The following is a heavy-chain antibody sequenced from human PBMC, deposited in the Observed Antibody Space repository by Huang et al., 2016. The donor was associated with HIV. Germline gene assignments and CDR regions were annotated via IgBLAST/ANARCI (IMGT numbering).Heavy chain of an antibody. D-gene: IGHD3-10*01. V-gene: IGHV3-21*06. J-gene: IGHJ6*02. CDR1: GFTFTNYA. CDR3: ARPQGDKVRGIIRSYYYYYGMDV. CDR2: IGSSSSYI. Sequence: EVQLVESGGGLVKPGGSLRLSCVASGFTFTNYAMNWVRQGSVKGLEWVSAIGSSSSYIYYADSVKGRFTISRDDAKNSLYLQMNSLRAEDTAVYYCARPQGDKVRGIIRSYYYYYGMDVWGRGTTVTVSS.